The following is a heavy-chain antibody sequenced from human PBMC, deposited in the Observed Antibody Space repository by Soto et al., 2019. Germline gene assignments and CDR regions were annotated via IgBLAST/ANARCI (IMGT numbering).Heavy chain of an antibody. J-gene: IGHJ4*02. CDR2: INPSARSA. D-gene: IGHD1-1*01. V-gene: IGHV1-46*04. CDR1: GYTFTNYY. CDR3: ARDNSAANGVLDH. Sequence: ASVKVSCKASGYTFTNYYLHWVRQAPGQGLEWVGMINPSARSASYAQKLRGRLTMDRDTSTTTVYMELSRLTFEDTAVYFCARDNSAANGVLDHWGQGTLVTVSS.